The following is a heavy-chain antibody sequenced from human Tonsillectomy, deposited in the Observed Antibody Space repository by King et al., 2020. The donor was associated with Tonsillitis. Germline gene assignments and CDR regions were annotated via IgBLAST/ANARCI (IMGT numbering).Heavy chain of an antibody. J-gene: IGHJ1*01. CDR1: GDTFVGHY. CDR2: INPGSGDT. Sequence: QLVQSGAEVRKPGASVSVSCKASGDTFVGHYVHWVRQAPGQGLEWMGWINPGSGDTNFAPNFLGRVSMTVTKDTSIRTAYMGLSSLRPDDTAVYYGATFALASGIRDISAYRHFRHWGQGTLVTVSS. V-gene: IGHV1-2*02. D-gene: IGHD3-22*01. CDR3: ATFALASGIRDISAYRHFRH.